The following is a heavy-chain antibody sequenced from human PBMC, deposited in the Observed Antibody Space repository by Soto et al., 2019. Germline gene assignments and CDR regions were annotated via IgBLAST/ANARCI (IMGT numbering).Heavy chain of an antibody. CDR1: GYTFTSYG. Sequence: GASVKVSCKASGYTFTSYGISWLRQAPGQGLEWMGWISAYNGNTNYAQKLQGRVTMTTDTSTSTAYMELRSLRSDDTAVYYCARERRLYYYDSSGYYEAYYFDYWG. D-gene: IGHD3-22*01. CDR2: ISAYNGNT. V-gene: IGHV1-18*01. J-gene: IGHJ4*01. CDR3: ARERRLYYYDSSGYYEAYYFDY.